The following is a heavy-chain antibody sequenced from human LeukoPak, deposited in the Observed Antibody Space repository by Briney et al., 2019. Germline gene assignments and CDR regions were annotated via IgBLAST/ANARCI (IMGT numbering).Heavy chain of an antibody. Sequence: GESLKISCKGSGYSFTSYWIGWVRQMPGKGLEWMGIIYPGDSDTRYRPSFQGQVTISADKSISTAYLQWSSLKASDTAMYYCARHNRAVAGTGEFDYWGQGTLVTVSS. D-gene: IGHD6-19*01. CDR2: IYPGDSDT. CDR1: GYSFTSYW. J-gene: IGHJ4*02. CDR3: ARHNRAVAGTGEFDY. V-gene: IGHV5-51*01.